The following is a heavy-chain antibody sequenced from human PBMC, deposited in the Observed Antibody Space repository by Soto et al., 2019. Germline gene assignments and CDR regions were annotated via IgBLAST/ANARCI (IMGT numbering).Heavy chain of an antibody. CDR3: ARHRRDCSGGSCYSNDAFDI. V-gene: IGHV4-59*08. CDR1: GGSISSYY. CDR2: IYYSGST. D-gene: IGHD2-15*01. J-gene: IGHJ3*02. Sequence: SETLSLTCTVSGGSISSYYWSWIRQPPGKGLEWIGYIYYSGSTNYNPSLKSRVTISVDTSKNQFSLKLSSVTAADTAVYYCARHRRDCSGGSCYSNDAFDIWGQGTMVTVSS.